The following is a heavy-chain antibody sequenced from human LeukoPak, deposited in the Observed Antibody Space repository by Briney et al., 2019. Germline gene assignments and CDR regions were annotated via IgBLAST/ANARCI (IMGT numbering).Heavy chain of an antibody. CDR1: GVTFSDEW. CDR3: ARWRGSTSERSDY. Sequence: GGTLRLSCTASGVTFSDEWVTWVRGAPGKGLEGVANIKQDGSAKYYVDSVKGRFTISRDNAKNSLYLQMDSLRVEDTATYYCARWRGSTSERSDYWGQGTLVTVSS. J-gene: IGHJ4*02. CDR2: IKQDGSAK. D-gene: IGHD2-2*01. V-gene: IGHV3-7*01.